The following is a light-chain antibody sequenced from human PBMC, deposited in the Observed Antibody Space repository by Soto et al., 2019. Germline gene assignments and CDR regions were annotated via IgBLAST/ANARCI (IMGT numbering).Light chain of an antibody. J-gene: IGLJ2*01. Sequence: QSVLTQPPSASGTPGQRVTISCSGSSSNIGSNTVNWYQQFPGTAPKLLIYSNNQRPSGVPDRFYGSKSGTSASLAISGLQSEDEADYYCAGWDDSLNGQVVFGGGTKLTV. CDR1: SSNIGSNT. CDR2: SNN. CDR3: AGWDDSLNGQVV. V-gene: IGLV1-44*01.